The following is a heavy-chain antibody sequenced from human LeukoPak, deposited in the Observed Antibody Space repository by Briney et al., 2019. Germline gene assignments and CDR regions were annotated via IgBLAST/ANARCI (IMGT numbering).Heavy chain of an antibody. CDR2: ISDDGNNK. CDR1: GFTFTNFA. D-gene: IGHD3-10*01. J-gene: IGHJ4*02. CDR3: AKGGPHYGSGSYYAFDY. V-gene: IGHV3-30*18. Sequence: GGSLRLSCVASGFTFTNFAMHWVRQTPGKGLEWVTVISDDGNNKYFVDSVKGRFTISRDNSKNTLYLQMNSLRAEDTAVYYCAKGGPHYGSGSYYAFDYWGQGTLVTVSS.